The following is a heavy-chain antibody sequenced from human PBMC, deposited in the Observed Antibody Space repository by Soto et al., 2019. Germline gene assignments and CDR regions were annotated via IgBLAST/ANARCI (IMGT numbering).Heavy chain of an antibody. CDR1: GFTFDNYA. D-gene: IGHD5-12*01. J-gene: IGHJ4*02. CDR2: ISWSSVTF. CDR3: AKDHDEDFGYDLDYFDY. Sequence: EVQLVESGGGLVQTGRSLRLSCAASGFTFDNYAMHWVRQAPGKGLEWVSGISWSSVTFGYADSVKGRFTISRDNAKNSLYLQMNSLRAEDTAFYYCAKDHDEDFGYDLDYFDYWGQGTLVTVSS. V-gene: IGHV3-9*01.